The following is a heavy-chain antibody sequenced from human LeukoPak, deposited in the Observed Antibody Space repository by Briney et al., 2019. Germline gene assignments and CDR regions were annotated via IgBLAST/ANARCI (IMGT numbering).Heavy chain of an antibody. D-gene: IGHD1-26*01. V-gene: IGHV3-48*03. CDR2: ISRSGSTK. Sequence: PGGSLRLSCAASGFTFSSYEMNWVRQAPGKGLEWVSYISRSGSTKYYADSVKGRFTISRDNAKNSLYLQMNSLRAEDTAVYYCARDRSGSYENWLDPWGQGTLATVSS. J-gene: IGHJ5*02. CDR1: GFTFSSYE. CDR3: ARDRSGSYENWLDP.